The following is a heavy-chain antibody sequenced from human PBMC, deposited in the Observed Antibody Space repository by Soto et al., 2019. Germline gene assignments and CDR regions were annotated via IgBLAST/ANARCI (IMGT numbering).Heavy chain of an antibody. J-gene: IGHJ4*02. V-gene: IGHV4-31*03. CDR3: ASKEDFFEY. CDR1: CVSLTSGTYY. CDR2: IFYSGST. Sequence: PLSLTCSVSCVSLTSGTYYWSCIRHHPGKGLEWIGYIFYSGSTDYNPSLKSRVNISVDTSKNQFSLKLSSVTAADTAVYYCASKEDFFEYWGQVTLVTVSS.